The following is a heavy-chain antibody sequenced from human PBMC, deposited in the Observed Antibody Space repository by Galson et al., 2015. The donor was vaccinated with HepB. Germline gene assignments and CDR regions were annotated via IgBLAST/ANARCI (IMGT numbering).Heavy chain of an antibody. CDR2: ISSSSSCT. CDR3: AREGYSSGMDV. J-gene: IGHJ6*02. Sequence: SLRLSCAASGFTFSDYYMSWIRQAPGKGLEWVSYISSSSSCTNYADSVKGRFTISRDNAKNSLYLQMNSLRAEDTAVYYCAREGYSSGMDVWGQGTTVTVSS. CDR1: GFTFSDYY. D-gene: IGHD5-18*01. V-gene: IGHV3-11*06.